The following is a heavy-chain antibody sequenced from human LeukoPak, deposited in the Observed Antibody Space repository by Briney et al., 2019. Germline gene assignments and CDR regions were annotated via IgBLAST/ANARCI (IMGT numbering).Heavy chain of an antibody. CDR1: GFTFSSYS. CDR3: AREVQDSGWYKGWFDP. Sequence: KAGGSLRLSCAASGFTFSSYSMNWVRQAPGKGLEWVSSISSSSSYICYADSVKGRFTISRDNAKNSLYLQMNSLRAEDAAVYYCAREVQDSGWYKGWFDPWGQGTLVTVSS. D-gene: IGHD6-19*01. J-gene: IGHJ5*02. CDR2: ISSSSSYI. V-gene: IGHV3-21*01.